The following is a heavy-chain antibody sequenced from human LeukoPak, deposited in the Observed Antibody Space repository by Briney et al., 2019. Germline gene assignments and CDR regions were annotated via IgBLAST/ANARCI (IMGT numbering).Heavy chain of an antibody. Sequence: GESLKISCKGSGYSFSNYWIGWVRQMPGKGLEWMGIIYPGDSDTRYGPSFQGQVTISADKSITTAYPQWSSLKASDSAMYYCARRFTYSSSSAPFDYWGQGTLVTVSS. V-gene: IGHV5-51*01. CDR2: IYPGDSDT. CDR1: GYSFSNYW. J-gene: IGHJ4*02. D-gene: IGHD6-6*01. CDR3: ARRFTYSSSSAPFDY.